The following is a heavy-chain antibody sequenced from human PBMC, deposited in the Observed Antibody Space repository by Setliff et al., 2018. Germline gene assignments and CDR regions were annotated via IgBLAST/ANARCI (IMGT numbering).Heavy chain of an antibody. J-gene: IGHJ6*02. V-gene: IGHV1-46*01. CDR1: GYTFTSYY. CDR2: INPSGGST. D-gene: IGHD3-22*01. CDR3: ARVALESNDSSGYYSGENYYYGMDV. Sequence: ASVKVSCKASGYTFTSYYMHWVRQAPGQGLEWMGIINPSGGSTSYAQKFQGRVTMTSDTSTSTAYMELSSLRSEDTAVYYCARVALESNDSSGYYSGENYYYGMDVWGQGTTVTVSS.